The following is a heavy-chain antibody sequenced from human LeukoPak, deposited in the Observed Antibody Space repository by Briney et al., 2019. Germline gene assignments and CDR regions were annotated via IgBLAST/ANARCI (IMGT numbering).Heavy chain of an antibody. J-gene: IGHJ4*02. D-gene: IGHD5/OR15-5a*01. Sequence: GGSLRLSCAASGFTFSSYGMHWVRQAPGKGLEWVSAFYSGGTTYYADSVKGRFTISTDSSKNTVYLQMNSLRVEDAAVYYCARAPTTSTVFDYWGQGTLVTVSS. CDR3: ARAPTTSTVFDY. V-gene: IGHV3-53*01. CDR2: FYSGGTT. CDR1: GFTFSSYG.